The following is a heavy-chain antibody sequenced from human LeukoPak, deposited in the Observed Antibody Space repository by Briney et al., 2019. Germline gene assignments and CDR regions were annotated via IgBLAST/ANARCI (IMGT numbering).Heavy chain of an antibody. V-gene: IGHV1-2*02. CDR1: GDTFTFTVNY. Sequence: ASVKVSCKASGDTFTFTVNYFHWVRQAPGQGLEWMGWVNPYSGDTNYARKLQGRVTMTRDTSIRTLYMEINRLTSDDTAVYYCARDTRGYAKDYYYYGMDVWGQGTTVTVSS. D-gene: IGHD5-12*01. J-gene: IGHJ6*02. CDR3: ARDTRGYAKDYYYYGMDV. CDR2: VNPYSGDT.